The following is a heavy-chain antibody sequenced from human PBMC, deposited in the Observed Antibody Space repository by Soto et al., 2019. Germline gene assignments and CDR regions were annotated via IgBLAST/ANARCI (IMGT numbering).Heavy chain of an antibody. J-gene: IGHJ2*01. CDR1: GFTFSSYG. CDR2: ISYDGSNK. V-gene: IGHV3-30*18. Sequence: QVQLVESGGGVVQSGRSLRLSCAASGFTFSSYGMHWVRQAPGKGLEWVAVISYDGSNKYYADSVKGRFTISRDNSKNTLYLQMNSLRAEDTAVYYCAKEMTTVGDSYWYFDLWGRGTLVTVSS. D-gene: IGHD4-17*01. CDR3: AKEMTTVGDSYWYFDL.